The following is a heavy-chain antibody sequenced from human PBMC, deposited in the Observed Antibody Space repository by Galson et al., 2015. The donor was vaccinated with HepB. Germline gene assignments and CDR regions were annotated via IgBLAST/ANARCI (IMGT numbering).Heavy chain of an antibody. Sequence: SLRLSCAASGFTFSSYSMNWVRQAPGKGLEWVSSISSSSSSYIYCADSVKGRFTISRDNAKNSLYLQMNSLRAEDTAVYYCARGTARRVPAAMDYWGQGTLVTVSS. J-gene: IGHJ4*02. D-gene: IGHD2-2*01. V-gene: IGHV3-21*01. CDR3: ARGTARRVPAAMDY. CDR1: GFTFSSYS. CDR2: ISSSSSSYI.